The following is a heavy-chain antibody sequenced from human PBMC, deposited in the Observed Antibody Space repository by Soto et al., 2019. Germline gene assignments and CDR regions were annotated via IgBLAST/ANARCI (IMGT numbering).Heavy chain of an antibody. J-gene: IGHJ4*02. CDR3: ARRGLSNNDY. V-gene: IGHV3-23*01. D-gene: IGHD1-1*01. CDR1: GFSFSANA. CDR2: ILHIGDSA. Sequence: DVQLLESGGGLVQPGGSLRLSCVASGFSFSANAMTWVRQAPGKGLEWVASILHIGDSAYYADSVKGRFTIFRDNSKRTLYLQMNSLRAEDTAVYYCARRGLSNNDYWGQGTLVTVSS.